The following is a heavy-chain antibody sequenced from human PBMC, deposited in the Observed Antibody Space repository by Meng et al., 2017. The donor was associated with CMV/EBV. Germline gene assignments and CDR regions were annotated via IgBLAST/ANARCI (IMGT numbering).Heavy chain of an antibody. Sequence: QVQLQESGPGLVKPFQTLALTCTVSGGCIRSGDDYWSWIRQPPGKGLEWIGYIYYSGSTYYNPSLKSRVTISVDTSKNQYALKLSSVTAADTAVYYCAREGDNPFDYWGQGTLVTVSS. V-gene: IGHV4-30-4*08. J-gene: IGHJ4*02. CDR1: GGCIRSGDDY. CDR3: AREGDNPFDY. D-gene: IGHD2-21*02. CDR2: IYYSGST.